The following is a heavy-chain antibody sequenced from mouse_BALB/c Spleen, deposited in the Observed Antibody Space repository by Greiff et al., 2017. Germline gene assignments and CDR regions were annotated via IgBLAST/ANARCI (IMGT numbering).Heavy chain of an antibody. CDR1: GFTFSDYG. CDR2: ISNLAYSI. Sequence: EVKLVESGGGLVQPGGSRKLSCAASGFTFSDYGMAWVRQAPGKGPEWVAFISNLAYSIYYADTVTGRFTISRENAKNTLYLEMSSLRSEDTAMYYCARVVADYFDYWGQGTTLTVSS. J-gene: IGHJ2*01. CDR3: ARVVADYFDY. D-gene: IGHD1-1*01. V-gene: IGHV5-15*02.